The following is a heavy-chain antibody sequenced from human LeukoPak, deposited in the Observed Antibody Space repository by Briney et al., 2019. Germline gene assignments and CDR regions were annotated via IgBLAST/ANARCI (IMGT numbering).Heavy chain of an antibody. CDR2: ISSSSSYI. CDR1: GFTFSSYS. D-gene: IGHD2-8*01. V-gene: IGHV3-21*04. CDR3: AKVDGMVY. J-gene: IGHJ4*02. Sequence: GGSLRLSCAVSGFTFSSYSMNWVRQAPGKGLEWVSSISSSSSYIYYADSVQGRFTISRDNAKNSLYLQMNSLRVEDTAFYYCAKVDGMVYWGQGTLDAVSS.